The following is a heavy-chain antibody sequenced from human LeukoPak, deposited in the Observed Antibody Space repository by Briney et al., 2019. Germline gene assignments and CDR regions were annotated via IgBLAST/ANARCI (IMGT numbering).Heavy chain of an antibody. Sequence: GASVKVSCKTSGYTFSNYGISWVRQAPGQGLEWMGWITAYNGNRLYAQRFQGRITLTTDTSTSTSYMELRSLEYDDTAIYYCARDNDKVVDHWGQGTQVTVSS. CDR1: GYTFSNYG. CDR3: ARDNDKVVDH. V-gene: IGHV1-18*01. J-gene: IGHJ4*01. D-gene: IGHD1-1*01. CDR2: ITAYNGNR.